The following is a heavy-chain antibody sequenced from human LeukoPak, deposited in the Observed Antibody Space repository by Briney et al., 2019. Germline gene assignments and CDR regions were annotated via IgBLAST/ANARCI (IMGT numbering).Heavy chain of an antibody. CDR3: AREGGSWYLDY. Sequence: GGSLRLSCAASGFTFSSYGMSWVRQAPGKGLEWVSGISWNSGSIGYADSVKGRFTISRDNAKNSLYLQMNSLRAEDTAVYYCAREGGSWYLDYWGQGTLVTVSS. CDR1: GFTFSSYG. D-gene: IGHD6-13*01. V-gene: IGHV3-20*04. CDR2: ISWNSGSI. J-gene: IGHJ4*02.